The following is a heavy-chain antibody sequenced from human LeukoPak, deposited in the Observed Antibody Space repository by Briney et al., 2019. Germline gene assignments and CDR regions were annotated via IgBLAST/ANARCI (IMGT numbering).Heavy chain of an antibody. CDR2: IYHSEST. Sequence: MPSETLSLTCAVSGGSISSGDYSWSWIRQPQGQGLEWIGYIYHSESTYYNPSLKSRVTISVDRSKNQFSLKLSSVTAADTAVYYCARGAVPAATIDYWGQGTLVTVSS. CDR1: GGSISSGDYS. D-gene: IGHD2-2*01. J-gene: IGHJ4*02. CDR3: ARGAVPAATIDY. V-gene: IGHV4-30-2*01.